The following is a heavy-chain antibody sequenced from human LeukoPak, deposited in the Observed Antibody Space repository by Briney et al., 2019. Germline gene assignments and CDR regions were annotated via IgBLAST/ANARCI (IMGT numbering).Heavy chain of an antibody. J-gene: IGHJ3*02. CDR3: AREMVLSNWNQNDAFDI. V-gene: IGHV3-48*03. CDR1: GFTFSSYE. CDR2: ISSSGSTI. D-gene: IGHD1-20*01. Sequence: GGSLRLSCAASGFTFSSYEMNWVRQAPGKGLEWVSYISSSGSTIYYADSVKGRFTISRDNAKNSLCLQMNSLRAEDTAVYYCAREMVLSNWNQNDAFDIWGQGTMVTVSS.